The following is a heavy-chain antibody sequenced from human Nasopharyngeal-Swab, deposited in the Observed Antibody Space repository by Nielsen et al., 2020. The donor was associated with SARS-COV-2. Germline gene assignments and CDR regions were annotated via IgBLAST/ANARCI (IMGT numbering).Heavy chain of an antibody. CDR2: IVPALGLP. V-gene: IGHV1-69*10. CDR3: AREGEYGAYDAPDY. Sequence: SVKVSGKTSGDTFTNSAISWVRQAPGQGLEWMGGIVPALGLPNYAQKFRGRVTISADRSTTTSYLELSSLRSEDTAIYYCAREGEYGAYDAPDYWGQGTLVTVSS. D-gene: IGHD5-12*01. CDR1: GDTFTNSA. J-gene: IGHJ4*02.